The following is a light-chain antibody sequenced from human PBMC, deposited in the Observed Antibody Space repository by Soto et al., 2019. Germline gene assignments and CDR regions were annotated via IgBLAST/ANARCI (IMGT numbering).Light chain of an antibody. V-gene: IGLV2-23*01. CDR2: EGS. CDR1: SSDVGSYNL. Sequence: QSVLTQPASVSGSPGQSITISCTGTSSDVGSYNLVSWYQQHPGKAPKIMIYEGSKRPSGVSNRFSGSKSGNTASLTISGLQAEDEADYYCCSYARSSTFVFGSGTKVTVL. J-gene: IGLJ1*01. CDR3: CSYARSSTFV.